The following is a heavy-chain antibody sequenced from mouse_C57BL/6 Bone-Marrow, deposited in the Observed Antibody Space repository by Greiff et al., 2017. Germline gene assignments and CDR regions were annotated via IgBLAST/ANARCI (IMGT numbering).Heavy chain of an antibody. CDR2: IHPTSGST. CDR1: GYTFTSYW. Sequence: QVQLQQPGAELVKPGASVKLSCKASGYTFTSYWMHWVKQRPGQGLEWIGMIHPTSGSTNYNEKFKSKATLTVDQSSSTAYLQLSSLTSEDSAVYYCARTLIYYYGRAFDYWGQGTTLTVSS. D-gene: IGHD1-1*01. V-gene: IGHV1-64*01. CDR3: ARTLIYYYGRAFDY. J-gene: IGHJ2*01.